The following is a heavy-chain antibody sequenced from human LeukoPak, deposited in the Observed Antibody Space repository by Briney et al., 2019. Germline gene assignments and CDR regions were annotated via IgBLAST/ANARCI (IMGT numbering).Heavy chain of an antibody. V-gene: IGHV3-20*03. CDR2: INWNGGST. J-gene: IGHJ5*02. CDR1: GFTHDEYD. D-gene: IGHD3-3*01. Sequence: GGTLRLSYAASGFTHDEYDMSWVPDPPAKGLECGSGINWNGGSTGCTDSVKGRYPISRDNAKISLYLQMNSLRAEDTALYYCARVVEAGMYYDFWSGYSPWGQGTLVTVSS. CDR3: ARVVEAGMYYDFWSGYSP.